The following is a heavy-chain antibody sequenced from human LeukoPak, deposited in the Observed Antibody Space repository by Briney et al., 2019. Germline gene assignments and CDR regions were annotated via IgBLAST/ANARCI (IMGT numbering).Heavy chain of an antibody. D-gene: IGHD1-26*01. Sequence: PGGSLRLSCAASGFTFSTYGMSWVRQAPGKGLEWVSAISGGGGTTYYADFVKGRFTISRDNSKNTLYLQMNILRGEDTSVYYCANGGTYYFDYWGQGTVVTVSS. CDR2: ISGGGGTT. V-gene: IGHV3-23*01. J-gene: IGHJ4*02. CDR1: GFTFSTYG. CDR3: ANGGTYYFDY.